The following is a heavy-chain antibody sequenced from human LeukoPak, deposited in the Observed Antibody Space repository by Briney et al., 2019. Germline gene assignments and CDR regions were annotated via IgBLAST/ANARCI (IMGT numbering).Heavy chain of an antibody. CDR1: GGSITSNSYY. V-gene: IGHV4-39*01. CDR3: ARHGATRVTLVEVYYFDY. J-gene: IGHJ4*02. D-gene: IGHD4-11*01. CDR2: VYYTGGT. Sequence: PSETLSLTCSVSGGSITSNSYYWAWIRQPPEKGLEWIGSVYYTGGTNYSPSLRSRVTISVDTSKNQFSLKLSSVTAADTAVYYCARHGATRVTLVEVYYFDYWGQGTLVTVSS.